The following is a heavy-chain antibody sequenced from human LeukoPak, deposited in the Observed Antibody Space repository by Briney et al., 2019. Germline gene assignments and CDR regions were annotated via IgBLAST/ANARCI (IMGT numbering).Heavy chain of an antibody. D-gene: IGHD6-6*01. J-gene: IGHJ4*02. CDR1: GYIFTNND. Sequence: ASVMVSCMASGYIFTNNDINWVRQVPGQGLEWLGWMNPDSGNTGFARKFQDRVTMTSHASITTAYMELTSLTSEDTAVYYCVRATRQSSYYFDSWGQGTLVAVSS. CDR3: VRATRQSSYYFDS. CDR2: MNPDSGNT. V-gene: IGHV1-8*02.